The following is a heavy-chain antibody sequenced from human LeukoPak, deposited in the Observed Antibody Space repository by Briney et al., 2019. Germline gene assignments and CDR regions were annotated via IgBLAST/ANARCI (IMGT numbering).Heavy chain of an antibody. CDR1: GDSISNSNYY. Sequence: SETLSLTCNVSGDSISNSNYYWGWIRQPPGKGLEWIGFIYFTGSTHYNPSLKSRVAISVDTSKNQFSLKGSFVTAADTAVYYCARDPVATPRFLDSWGQGTLVIVSS. CDR3: ARDPVATPRFLDS. CDR2: IYFTGST. V-gene: IGHV4-39*07. J-gene: IGHJ4*02. D-gene: IGHD5-12*01.